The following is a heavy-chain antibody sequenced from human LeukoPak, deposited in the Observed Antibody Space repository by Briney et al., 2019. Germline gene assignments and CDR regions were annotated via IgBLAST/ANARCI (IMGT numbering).Heavy chain of an antibody. CDR3: ARDGKGRYDFRENDY. D-gene: IGHD3-3*01. CDR2: ISAYNGNT. Sequence: GASVKVSCRASGYTFTIYGITWVRQAPGQGLEWLGWISAYNGNTDYAQKLQGRVTMTTDTSTSTACMELRSLRSDDTAVYYCARDGKGRYDFRENDYWGQGTLVTVSS. J-gene: IGHJ4*02. V-gene: IGHV1-18*01. CDR1: GYTFTIYG.